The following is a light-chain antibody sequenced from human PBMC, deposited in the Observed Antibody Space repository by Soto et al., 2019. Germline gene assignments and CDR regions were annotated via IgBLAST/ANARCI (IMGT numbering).Light chain of an antibody. CDR2: DAS. CDR1: QSINSW. Sequence: DIQMTQSPSTLSASVGDRVTITCRASQSINSWLAWYQQKPGKAPKLLIYDASSLHTGVPSRFSGSGSGTEFALTINSLQPDDFATYYCQQYNGHPTWTFGQGTKVDIK. V-gene: IGKV1-5*01. J-gene: IGKJ1*01. CDR3: QQYNGHPTWT.